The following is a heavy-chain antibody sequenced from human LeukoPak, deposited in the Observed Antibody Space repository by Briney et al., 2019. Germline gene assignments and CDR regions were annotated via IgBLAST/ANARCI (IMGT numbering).Heavy chain of an antibody. V-gene: IGHV2-5*02. CDR2: IYWDDDK. J-gene: IGHJ4*02. CDR1: GFSLSTSGVG. D-gene: IGHD5-18*01. CDR3: AHAPIRYSYETYYFDY. Sequence: SGPTLVKPTQTLTLTCTFSGFSLSTSGVGVGWIRQPPGKALEWLALIYWDDDKRYSPSLKSRLTITKDTSKNQVVLTMTNMDPVDTATYYCAHAPIRYSYETYYFDYWGQGTLVTVSS.